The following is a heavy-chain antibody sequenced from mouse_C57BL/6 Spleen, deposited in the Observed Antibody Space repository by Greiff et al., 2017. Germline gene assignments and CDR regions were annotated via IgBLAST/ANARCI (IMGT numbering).Heavy chain of an antibody. D-gene: IGHD2-5*01. CDR3: ARHGAYYSNYGAMDY. Sequence: VQLVESGAELVKPGASVKLSCKASGYTFTEYTIHWVKQRSGQGLEWIGWFYPGSGSIKYNEKFKDKATLTADKSSSTVYMELSRLTSEDSAVYFRARHGAYYSNYGAMDYWGQGTSGTVSS. CDR2: FYPGSGSI. J-gene: IGHJ4*01. CDR1: GYTFTEYT. V-gene: IGHV1-62-2*01.